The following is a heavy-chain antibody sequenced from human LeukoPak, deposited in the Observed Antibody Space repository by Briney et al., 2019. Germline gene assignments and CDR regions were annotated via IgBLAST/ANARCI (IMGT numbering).Heavy chain of an antibody. CDR1: GFTFSGSA. D-gene: IGHD3-3*01. CDR2: IRSKANSYAT. V-gene: IGHV3-73*01. Sequence: GGSLKLSCAASGFTFSGSAMHWVRQASGKGLEWVGRIRSKANSYATAYAASVKGRFTISRDDSKNTAYLQMNSLKTEDTAVYYFAVFGVVIRWFDPWGQGTLVTVSS. CDR3: AVFGVVIRWFDP. J-gene: IGHJ5*02.